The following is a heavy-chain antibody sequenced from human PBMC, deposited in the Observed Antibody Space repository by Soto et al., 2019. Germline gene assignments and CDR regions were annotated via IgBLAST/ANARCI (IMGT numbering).Heavy chain of an antibody. CDR2: INDSGST. CDR3: ARRVTMQYGFDY. D-gene: IGHD2-2*01. CDR1: GGSLSGYY. V-gene: IGHV4-34*01. Sequence: QVQLQHWGAGLLKPSETLSRTCAVYGGSLSGYYWSWIRQPPGKGLEWIGEINDSGSTNYNPSFKRRVTISADTSKIQFSLKLTSVTAADTAVYYCARRVTMQYGFDYWGQGTLVPVFS. J-gene: IGHJ4*02.